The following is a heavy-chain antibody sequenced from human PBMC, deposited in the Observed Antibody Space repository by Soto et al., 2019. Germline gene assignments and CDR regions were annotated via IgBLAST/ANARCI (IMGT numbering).Heavy chain of an antibody. CDR2: ITYSGDTT. V-gene: IGHV3-23*01. D-gene: IGHD4-17*01. Sequence: EVHLLESGGTLIQPGGSLRLSCAASGFDFSTYAMTWVRQAPGKGLEWVSGITYSGDTTYYAGSVKGRFTISRDNFKNTVYLQLNSLRPDDTAMYYCAKDWPGTSSVTTDYRGQGTLVTVSS. CDR1: GFDFSTYA. CDR3: AKDWPGTSSVTTDY. J-gene: IGHJ4*02.